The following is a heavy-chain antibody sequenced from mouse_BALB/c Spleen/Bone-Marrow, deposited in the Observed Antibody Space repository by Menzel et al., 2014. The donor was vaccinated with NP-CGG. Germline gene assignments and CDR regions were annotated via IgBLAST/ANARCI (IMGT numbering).Heavy chain of an antibody. D-gene: IGHD3-3*01. CDR1: GYTFNVYN. V-gene: IGHV1-62-2*01. J-gene: IGHJ3*01. Sequence: VQRVESGAELVKPGASVKASCKASGYTFNVYNIHWVKQRSGQGLEWIGWFYPGSGSVKYNEKFKDKATLTADKSSSTVYMELSRLTSEDSAVYFCARHEGGDFFAYWGQGTLVTVSA. CDR3: ARHEGGDFFAY. CDR2: FYPGSGSV.